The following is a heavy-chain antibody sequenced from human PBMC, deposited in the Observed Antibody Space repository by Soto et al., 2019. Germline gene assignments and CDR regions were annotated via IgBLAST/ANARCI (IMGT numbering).Heavy chain of an antibody. CDR1: GFTFSYHY. Sequence: QVQLVESGGGLVKPGESLRLSCAASGFTFSYHYMSWVRRAPGQGLEWVSYISSSGGALYYADSVKGRFTISRDNAKNSLYLQMNSLRVEYTAVYYCTRDPDTSRKIYYWGQVTLVTVSS. CDR3: TRDPDTSRKIYY. CDR2: ISSSGGAL. J-gene: IGHJ4*02. V-gene: IGHV3-11*01.